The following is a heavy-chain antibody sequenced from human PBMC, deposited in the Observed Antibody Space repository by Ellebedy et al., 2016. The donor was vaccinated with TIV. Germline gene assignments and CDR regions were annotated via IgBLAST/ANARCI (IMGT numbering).Heavy chain of an antibody. CDR1: RYSFTSYW. V-gene: IGHV5-51*01. CDR3: ARLAAGLYYYYYGMDV. CDR2: IYPGDSDT. D-gene: IGHD6-19*01. J-gene: IGHJ6*02. Sequence: GESLKISCKGSRYSFTSYWIGWVRQLPGKGLEWRGIIYPGDSDTRYSPSFQGQFTISADKSISTAYLQWSSLKASDTAMYYCARLAAGLYYYYYGMDVWGQGTAVTVSS.